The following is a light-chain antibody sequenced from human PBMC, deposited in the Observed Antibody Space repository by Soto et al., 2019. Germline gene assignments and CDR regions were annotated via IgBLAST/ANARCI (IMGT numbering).Light chain of an antibody. CDR2: DVS. V-gene: IGLV2-14*01. Sequence: QSALTQPASVSGSPGQSITISCTGTSSDVGGYNYVSWYQQHPGKAPKLMIYDVSNRPSGVSNRFSGSKSGTTASLTISVLQAEDEADYYCSSDTSSSTLGFGGGTKLTVL. CDR1: SSDVGGYNY. J-gene: IGLJ3*02. CDR3: SSDTSSSTLG.